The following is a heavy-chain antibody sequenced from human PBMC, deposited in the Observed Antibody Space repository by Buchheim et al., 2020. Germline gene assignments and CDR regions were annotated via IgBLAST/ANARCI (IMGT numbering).Heavy chain of an antibody. V-gene: IGHV4-31*03. Sequence: QVQLQESGPGLVKPSQTLSLTCTVSGGSISRGGYYWSWIRQHPGKGLEWIGYIYYSGGTYYNPSLQSRVTLSIDTSKNQFSLKLSSVTAADTALYYCARDLRGTGWYFDLWGRGTL. CDR2: IYYSGGT. CDR3: ARDLRGTGWYFDL. CDR1: GGSISRGGYY. D-gene: IGHD1-1*01. J-gene: IGHJ2*01.